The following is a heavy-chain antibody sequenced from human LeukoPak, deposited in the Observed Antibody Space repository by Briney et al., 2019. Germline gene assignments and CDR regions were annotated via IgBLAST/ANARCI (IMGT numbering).Heavy chain of an antibody. CDR1: GGSISSSSYY. CDR3: ARQRAPRSPDPEYGD. Sequence: SETLSLTCTVSGGSISSSSYYWGWIRQPPGKGLEWIGSIYYSGSTYYNPSLKSRVTISVDTSKNQFSLKLSSVTAADTAVYYCARQRAPRSPDPEYGDWGQGTLVTVSS. V-gene: IGHV4-39*01. D-gene: IGHD1-26*01. CDR2: IYYSGST. J-gene: IGHJ4*02.